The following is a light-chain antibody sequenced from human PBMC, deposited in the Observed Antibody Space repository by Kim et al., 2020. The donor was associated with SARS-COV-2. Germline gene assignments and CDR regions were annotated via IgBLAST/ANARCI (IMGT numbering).Light chain of an antibody. CDR1: ALPKQY. CDR3: QSADSSGTPWV. CDR2: KDT. Sequence: SYELTQPPSVSVSPGQTARITCSGDALPKQYAYWYQQKPGQAPVLVIYKDTERPSGIPERISGSSSGTTVTLTISGVQAEDEADYYCQSADSSGTPWVFGGGTQLTVL. V-gene: IGLV3-25*03. J-gene: IGLJ3*02.